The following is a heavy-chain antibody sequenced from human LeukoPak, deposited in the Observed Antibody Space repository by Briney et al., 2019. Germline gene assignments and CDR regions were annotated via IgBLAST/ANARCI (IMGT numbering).Heavy chain of an antibody. V-gene: IGHV3-23*01. Sequence: PGGSLRLSCAASGFTFRSYAMNWVRQAPGKGLEWVSAISGSGSATYYADSVKGRLTISRDNSKNTLYLQMNSLRAEDTAVYYCAKDQYGEAFDIWGPGTMVTVSS. D-gene: IGHD4-17*01. CDR3: AKDQYGEAFDI. J-gene: IGHJ3*02. CDR2: ISGSGSAT. CDR1: GFTFRSYA.